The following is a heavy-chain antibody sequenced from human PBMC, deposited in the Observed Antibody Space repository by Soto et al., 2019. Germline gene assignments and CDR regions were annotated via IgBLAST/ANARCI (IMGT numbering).Heavy chain of an antibody. CDR2: IKQDGSEK. J-gene: IGHJ6*03. Sequence: LRLSCAASGFTFSSYWMSWVRQAPGKGLEWVANIKQDGSEKYYVDSVKGRFTISRDNAKNSLYLQMNSLRAEDTAVYYCAKNPNPYNYYYMDVWGKGTTVTVSS. CDR1: GFTFSSYW. D-gene: IGHD2-21*01. V-gene: IGHV3-7*01. CDR3: AKNPNPYNYYYMDV.